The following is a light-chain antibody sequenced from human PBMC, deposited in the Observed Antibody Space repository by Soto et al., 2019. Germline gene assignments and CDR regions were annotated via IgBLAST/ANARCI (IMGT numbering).Light chain of an antibody. CDR2: GNN. CDR3: QSYDSSLSGVV. CDR1: SSNIGSRYD. V-gene: IGLV1-40*01. J-gene: IGLJ2*01. Sequence: QAVVTQPPSVSGAPGQRVTISCAGTSSNIGSRYDVHWYQQLPGTAPKLVIYGNNIRPTGVPDRFSGSKSGTSASLAITGLQAEDEADYYCQSYDSSLSGVVFGGGTQLTVL.